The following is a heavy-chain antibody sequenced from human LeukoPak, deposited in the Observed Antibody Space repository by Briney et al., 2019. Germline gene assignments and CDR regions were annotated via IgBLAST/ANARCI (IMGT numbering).Heavy chain of an antibody. CDR1: GFTVSSTY. Sequence: GGGLVRPGGSLRLSCAASGFTVSSTYISWVRQAPGKGLEWVSVIYSGGNTYYADSVKGRFTISRDNSKNTVSLQMNSLRAEDTAIYFCAKTPFSYSRSYFDYWGQGTLVSVSS. J-gene: IGHJ4*02. CDR2: IYSGGNT. V-gene: IGHV3-66*01. CDR3: AKTPFSYSRSYFDY. D-gene: IGHD6-13*01.